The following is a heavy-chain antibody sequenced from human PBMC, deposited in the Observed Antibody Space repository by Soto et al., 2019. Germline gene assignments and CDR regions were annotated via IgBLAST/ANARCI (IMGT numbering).Heavy chain of an antibody. Sequence: QVQLQESGPGLVKPSETLSLTCTVSGGSISSYYWSWIRQPPGKGLEWIGYIYYSGSTNYNPSLKSRVTISVDTSKNQFSLKLSSVTAADTAVYYCASGAANYYYYGMDVWGQGTTVTVSS. CDR3: ASGAANYYYYGMDV. CDR2: IYYSGST. J-gene: IGHJ6*02. V-gene: IGHV4-59*01. D-gene: IGHD3-10*01. CDR1: GGSISSYY.